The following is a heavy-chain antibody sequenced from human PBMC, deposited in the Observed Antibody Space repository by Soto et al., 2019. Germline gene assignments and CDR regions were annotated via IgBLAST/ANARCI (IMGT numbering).Heavy chain of an antibody. CDR3: ARSPLPDYGPHGMDV. V-gene: IGHV4-39*01. CDR2: IYYSGST. D-gene: IGHD3-10*01. CDR1: GGSISSISYY. J-gene: IGHJ6*02. Sequence: PSETLSLTCTVSGGSISSISYYWGWIRQPPGKGLEWIGSIYYSGSTYYNPSLKSRVTISVDTSKNQFSLKLSSVTAADTAVYYCARSPLPDYGPHGMDVWGQGTTVTVSS.